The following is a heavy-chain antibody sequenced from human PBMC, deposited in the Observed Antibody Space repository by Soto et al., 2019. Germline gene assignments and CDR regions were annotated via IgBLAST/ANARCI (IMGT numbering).Heavy chain of an antibody. CDR1: GYTFTSYD. J-gene: IGHJ4*02. CDR3: AREAAALGNDY. V-gene: IGHV1-8*01. Sequence: QVQLVQSGAEVKKLGASVKVSCKASGYTFTSYDINWVRQANGQVLEWMGWMNPNSGNTGYPQKFQGRVTMTRNTSIRPGYRQLISLRSEETAVYYCAREAAALGNDYWGQGTLVNVSS. CDR2: MNPNSGNT. D-gene: IGHD2-2*01.